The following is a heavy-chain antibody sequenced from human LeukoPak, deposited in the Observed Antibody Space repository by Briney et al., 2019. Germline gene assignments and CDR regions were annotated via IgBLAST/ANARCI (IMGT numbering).Heavy chain of an antibody. CDR3: AKSLGVGGYTRYEGFGQ. CDR2: ISGSDGST. Sequence: GGSLRLSCAASGFTFSSYAMNWVRQAPGKGLEWVSSISGSDGSTYYADFVKGRFTISRDNSKNTLHLQMNSLRAEDTAVYYCAKSLGVGGYTRYEGFGQWGQGTLVPVSS. D-gene: IGHD5-24*01. CDR1: GFTFSSYA. V-gene: IGHV3-23*01. J-gene: IGHJ4*02.